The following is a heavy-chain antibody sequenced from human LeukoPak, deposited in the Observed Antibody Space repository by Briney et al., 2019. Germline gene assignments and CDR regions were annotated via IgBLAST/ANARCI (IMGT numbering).Heavy chain of an antibody. D-gene: IGHD3-22*01. J-gene: IGHJ4*02. CDR1: GFTFSSYA. CDR2: ISYDGSNK. V-gene: IGHV3-30*04. Sequence: PGRSLRLSCAASGFTFSSYAIHSVRQAPGKGLEWVAVISYDGSNKYYADSVKGRFTISRDNSKNTLYLQMNSLRAEDTAVYYCARDPSYDSSGSLLIDYWGQGTLVTVSS. CDR3: ARDPSYDSSGSLLIDY.